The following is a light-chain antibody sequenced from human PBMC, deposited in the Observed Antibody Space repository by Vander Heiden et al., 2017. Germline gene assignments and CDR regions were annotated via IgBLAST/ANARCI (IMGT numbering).Light chain of an antibody. V-gene: IGKV1-39*01. CDR3: QQSYSTSGT. CDR1: QSISSY. J-gene: IGKJ1*01. CDR2: AAS. Sequence: DIQMTQSPSSLSASVGDRVTITCRESQSISSYLNWYQQKPGKAPKLLIYAASSLQSGVPSRFSGSGSGTDFTLTISILQPEDFATYYCQQSYSTSGTFGQGTKVEIK.